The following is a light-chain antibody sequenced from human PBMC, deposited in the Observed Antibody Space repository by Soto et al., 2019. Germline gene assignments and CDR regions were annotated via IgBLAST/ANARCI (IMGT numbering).Light chain of an antibody. Sequence: EIVLTQSPGTLSLSPGERATLSCRASQSVSSSYLAWYQQKPGQAPRLLIYGASSRATGIPDRFSGSGSGTDFALTISRLEPEDFAVYHCHQYGSSPRTFGQGTKVEV. CDR1: QSVSSSY. CDR2: GAS. V-gene: IGKV3-20*01. J-gene: IGKJ1*01. CDR3: HQYGSSPRT.